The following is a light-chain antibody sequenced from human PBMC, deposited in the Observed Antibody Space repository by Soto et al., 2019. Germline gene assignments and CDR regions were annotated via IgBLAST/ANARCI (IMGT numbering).Light chain of an antibody. CDR2: EVS. CDR3: TSYTTTSTVV. J-gene: IGLJ2*01. CDR1: SSDIGGHNY. V-gene: IGLV2-14*01. Sequence: QSALTQPASVSGSPGQSITVSCTGTSSDIGGHNYVSWYQQHPGKVPKLNIYEVSNRPSGVSNRFSGSKSGNTAYLTVSGLQAEDEADYYCTSYTTTSTVVFGGGTQLTVL.